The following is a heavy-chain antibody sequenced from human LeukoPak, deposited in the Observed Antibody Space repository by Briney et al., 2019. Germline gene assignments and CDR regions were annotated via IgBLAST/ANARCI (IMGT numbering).Heavy chain of an antibody. J-gene: IGHJ4*02. CDR1: GFTFSSYS. Sequence: GGSLRLSCAASGFTFSSYSMNWVRQAPGKGLEWVSSISSSSSYIYYADSVKGRFTISRDNAKNSLYLQINSLRAEDTAVYYCARRDTPRGGTDYWGQGTLVTVSS. V-gene: IGHV3-21*01. D-gene: IGHD3-16*01. CDR3: ARRDTPRGGTDY. CDR2: ISSSSSYI.